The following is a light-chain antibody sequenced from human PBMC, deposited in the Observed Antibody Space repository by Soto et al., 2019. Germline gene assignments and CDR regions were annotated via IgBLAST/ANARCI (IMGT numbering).Light chain of an antibody. Sequence: IQMTQSPSTLSASVGDRVSITCRASQTIFSWLAWYQQKPGKAPKLLIYKASSLESGVPSRYSGSGSGTEFTLTISSLEPEDFAVYYCHQRSEWPLTFGGGTKVEI. CDR2: KAS. V-gene: IGKV1-5*03. CDR3: HQRSEWPLT. CDR1: QTIFSW. J-gene: IGKJ4*01.